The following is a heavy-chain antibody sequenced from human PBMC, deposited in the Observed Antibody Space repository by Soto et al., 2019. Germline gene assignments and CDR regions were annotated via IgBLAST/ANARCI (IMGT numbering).Heavy chain of an antibody. D-gene: IGHD3-22*01. J-gene: IGHJ4*02. CDR1: GFTFSSYG. CDR3: AREFYDSSGYYYNAMGY. Sequence: QVQLVESGGGVVQPGRSLRLSCAASGFTFSSYGMHWVRQAPGKGLEWVAVIWYDGSNKYYADSVKGRFNISRDNSKNTLYLQMNSLGAEDTAVYYCAREFYDSSGYYYNAMGYWGQGTLVTVSS. CDR2: IWYDGSNK. V-gene: IGHV3-33*01.